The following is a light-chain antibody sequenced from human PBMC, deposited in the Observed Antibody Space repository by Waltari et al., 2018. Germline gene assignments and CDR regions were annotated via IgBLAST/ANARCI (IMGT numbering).Light chain of an antibody. CDR1: QNIYYN. CDR3: QHYYDNPPI. CDR2: ASS. Sequence: IQMTQSPSALSASVGDTVTLSCRASQNIYYNLAWYQHKPGTAPELLISASSSLQSWFPSRLSGSGSGTEFTLTITSLQPEGSAIYFCQHYYDNPPIFGQGTKVEI. V-gene: IGKV1-6*02. J-gene: IGKJ2*01.